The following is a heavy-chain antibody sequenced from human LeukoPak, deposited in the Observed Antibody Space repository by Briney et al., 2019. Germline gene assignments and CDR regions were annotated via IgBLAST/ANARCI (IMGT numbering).Heavy chain of an antibody. D-gene: IGHD3-9*01. CDR2: INPNSGGT. CDR3: ARSRYFDWLLYPVFDY. V-gene: IGHV1-2*02. Sequence: GASVTVSCQASGYTFNGYYMHWVRQAPGQGLAWMGWINPNSGGTNYAQKFQGRVTMTRDTSISTAYMELSRLRSDDTAVYYCARSRYFDWLLYPVFDYWGQGTLVTVSS. CDR1: GYTFNGYY. J-gene: IGHJ4*02.